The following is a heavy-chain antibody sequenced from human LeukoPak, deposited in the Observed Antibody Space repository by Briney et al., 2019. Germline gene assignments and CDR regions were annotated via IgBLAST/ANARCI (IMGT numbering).Heavy chain of an antibody. CDR1: GYTFTSYY. Sequence: GASVKVSCKASGYTFTSYYMHWVRQAPGQGLEWMGIINPSGGSTSYAQKFQGRVTMTRDTSTSTVYMELSSLRSEDTAVYYCARDVGRPSKEGVRNPNWYFDLWGRGTLVTVSS. V-gene: IGHV1-46*01. J-gene: IGHJ2*01. D-gene: IGHD2-8*01. CDR2: INPSGGST. CDR3: ARDVGRPSKEGVRNPNWYFDL.